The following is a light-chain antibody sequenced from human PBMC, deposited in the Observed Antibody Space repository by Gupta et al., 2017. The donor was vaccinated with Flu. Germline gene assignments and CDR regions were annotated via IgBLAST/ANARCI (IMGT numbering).Light chain of an antibody. V-gene: IGKV3-15*01. CDR3: QQDNYWPGT. CDR2: GAS. Sequence: PATLSASQRETPTLSCTASHSVNSNSAWYQQKPGHAPTLLISGASSRASGLPARFSGSGCGTELTLTISSRQSDDFAVYWCQQDNYWPGTFGQGTKVEVK. CDR1: HSVNSN. J-gene: IGKJ1*01.